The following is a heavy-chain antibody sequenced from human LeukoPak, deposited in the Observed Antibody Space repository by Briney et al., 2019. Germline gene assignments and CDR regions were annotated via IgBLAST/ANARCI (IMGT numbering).Heavy chain of an antibody. D-gene: IGHD6-6*01. CDR2: IYTSGST. CDR3: ARSQGRAARPDWFDP. V-gene: IGHV4-4*07. J-gene: IGHJ5*02. CDR1: GGSISSYY. Sequence: SETLSLTCTVSGGSISSYYWSWIRQPAGKGLEWIGRIYTSGSTNYNPSLKSRVTMSVDTSKNQFSLKLSSVTAADTAVYYCARSQGRAARPDWFDPWGQGTLVTVSS.